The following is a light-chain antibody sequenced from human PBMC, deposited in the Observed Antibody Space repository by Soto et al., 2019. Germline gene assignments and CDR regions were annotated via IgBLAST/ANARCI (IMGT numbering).Light chain of an antibody. CDR3: QSYDSSNVV. V-gene: IGLV6-57*02. CDR2: EDN. Sequence: NFMLTQPHSVSESPGKTVTISCTGSSGSIASNYVQWYQQRPGSTPTTVIYEDNQRPSRVPDRFSGSIDSSSNSASLTISGLKTEDEAGYYCQSYDSSNVVFGGGTKLTVL. CDR1: SGSIASNY. J-gene: IGLJ2*01.